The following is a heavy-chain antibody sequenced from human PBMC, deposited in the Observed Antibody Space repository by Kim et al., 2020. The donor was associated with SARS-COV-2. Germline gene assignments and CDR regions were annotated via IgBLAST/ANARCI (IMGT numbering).Heavy chain of an antibody. CDR1: GGSISSHY. CDR3: ARLWGSGSYPLDY. V-gene: IGHV4-59*08. Sequence: SETLSLTCTVSGGSISSHYWSWIRQPPGKGLEWIGYIYYSGSTSYNPSLKSRVTISVDTSKNLFSLNLSSVTAADTAVYYCARLWGSGSYPLDYWGQGTL. D-gene: IGHD3-10*01. CDR2: IYYSGST. J-gene: IGHJ4*02.